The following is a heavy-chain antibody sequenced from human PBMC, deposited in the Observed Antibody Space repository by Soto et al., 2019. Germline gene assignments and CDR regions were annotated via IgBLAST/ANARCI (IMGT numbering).Heavy chain of an antibody. CDR3: AKASIAAAGYPDYYYGMDV. V-gene: IGHV3-23*01. CDR1: GFTFSSYA. CDR2: ISGSGGST. Sequence: GGSLRLSCAASGFTFSSYAMSWVRQAPGKGLEWVSAISGSGGSTYYADSVKGRFTISRDNSKNTLYLQMNSLRAEDTAVYYSAKASIAAAGYPDYYYGMDVWGQGTTVTVSS. J-gene: IGHJ6*02. D-gene: IGHD6-13*01.